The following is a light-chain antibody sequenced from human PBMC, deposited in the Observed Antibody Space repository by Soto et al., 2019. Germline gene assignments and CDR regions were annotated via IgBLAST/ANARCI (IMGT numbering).Light chain of an antibody. Sequence: QSALTQPASVSGSPGQSITISCTGTSSDVGGYKYVSWYQQQPGKSFKFMIYDVTNRPSGVSNRFSGSKSGNTASLTISGLQAEDEADYYCCSYTTSNTRQIVFGTGTKVTVL. V-gene: IGLV2-14*01. CDR3: CSYTTSNTRQIV. J-gene: IGLJ1*01. CDR2: DVT. CDR1: SSDVGGYKY.